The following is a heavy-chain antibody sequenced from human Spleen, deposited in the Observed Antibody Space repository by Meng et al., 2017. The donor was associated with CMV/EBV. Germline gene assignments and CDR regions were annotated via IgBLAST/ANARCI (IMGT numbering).Heavy chain of an antibody. J-gene: IGHJ4*02. CDR3: ARVFLSDQPAAVDY. CDR2: INPNSGGT. D-gene: IGHD2-2*01. Sequence: ASVKVSCKASGYTLIGYYFHWVRQAPGQGLEWMGWINPNSGGTNYAQKFQGRVTMTRDTSISTAYMELSRVRSDDTAVYYCARVFLSDQPAAVDYWGQGTLVTVSS. CDR1: GYTLIGYY. V-gene: IGHV1-2*02.